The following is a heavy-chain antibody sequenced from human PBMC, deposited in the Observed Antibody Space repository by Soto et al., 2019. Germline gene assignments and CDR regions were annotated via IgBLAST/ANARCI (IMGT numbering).Heavy chain of an antibody. J-gene: IGHJ4*02. CDR2: ISAYNGNT. V-gene: IGHV1-18*01. D-gene: IGHD2-2*01. Sequence: ASVKVSCKASGYTFTSYGISLVRQAPGQGLEWMGWISAYNGNTNYAQKLQGRVTMTTDTSTSTAYMELRSLRSDDTAVYYCARDDCSSTSCGSNYFDYWGQGTLVTVSS. CDR3: ARDDCSSTSCGSNYFDY. CDR1: GYTFTSYG.